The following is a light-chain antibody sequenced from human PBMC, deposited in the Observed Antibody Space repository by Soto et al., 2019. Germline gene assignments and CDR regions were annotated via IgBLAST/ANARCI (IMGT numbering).Light chain of an antibody. CDR1: SSNIGTGSD. Sequence: QSVLTQSPSVSGAPGQRVTISCTGSSSNIGTGSDVRWYQHLPGAAPRLLLYGNNNRPSGVPDRFSGSKSGTSASLAITGLQAEDEADDYCQSFDSSLSAYVFGPGTKVTVL. J-gene: IGLJ1*01. CDR2: GNN. V-gene: IGLV1-40*01. CDR3: QSFDSSLSAYV.